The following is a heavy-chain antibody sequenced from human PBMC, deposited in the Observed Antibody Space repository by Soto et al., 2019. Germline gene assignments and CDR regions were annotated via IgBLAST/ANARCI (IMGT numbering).Heavy chain of an antibody. J-gene: IGHJ4*02. CDR2: IDSSGTA. Sequence: QLQLQESGPGLVKPWETLSLTCTVSYGSISVSNVFWGWVRQPPGKGLEWIGNIDSSGTAYFNPSLGTRVTFPVDTSKNQFSLTLSSVTAADTAVYYCARTTGRHLDFWGQGILVTVSS. V-gene: IGHV4-39*01. D-gene: IGHD4-4*01. CDR3: ARTTGRHLDF. CDR1: YGSISVSNVF.